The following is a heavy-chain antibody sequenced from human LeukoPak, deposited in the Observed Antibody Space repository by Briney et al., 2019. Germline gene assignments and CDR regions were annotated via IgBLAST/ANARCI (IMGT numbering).Heavy chain of an antibody. J-gene: IGHJ5*02. CDR1: GGSISSYY. D-gene: IGHD3-10*01. CDR3: ATVYTMVRGVIRSGFDP. Sequence: SETLSLTCTVSGGSISSYYWSWIRQPPGKGLEWIGYIYYSGSTNYNPSLKSRVTISVDTSKNQFSLKLSSVTAADTAVYYCATVYTMVRGVIRSGFDPWGQGTLVTVSS. CDR2: IYYSGST. V-gene: IGHV4-59*01.